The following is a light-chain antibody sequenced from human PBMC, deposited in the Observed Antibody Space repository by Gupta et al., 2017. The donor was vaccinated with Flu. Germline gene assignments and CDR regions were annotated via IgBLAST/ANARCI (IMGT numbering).Light chain of an antibody. J-gene: IGKJ1*01. CDR3: MHGTHWPT. CDR2: RVS. Sequence: SASRSSQSSVDSNENTYLTWFQQRPGQTPMRLNDRVSNRDSGVPDRCSGSGSGTDFTLKISRVEAEDVWVYYCMHGTHWPTFGEGTKVEIK. CDR1: QSSVDSNENTY. V-gene: IGKV2-30*01.